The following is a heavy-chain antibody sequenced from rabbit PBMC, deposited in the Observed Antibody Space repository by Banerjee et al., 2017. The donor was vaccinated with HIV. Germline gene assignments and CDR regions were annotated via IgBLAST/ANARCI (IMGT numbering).Heavy chain of an antibody. J-gene: IGHJ4*01. CDR1: GFDFSSYY. Sequence: QLKESGGGLVQPGGSLKLSCNISGFDFSSYYMSCVRQAPGKRPEWIGYIDPVFGSTYSATWVNGRFTISCHNAQNTLYLQLSSLTAADTATYFCARDVIISYAGSSYYDYFNLWGPGTLVTVS. V-gene: IGHV1S7*01. CDR2: IDPVFGST. CDR3: ARDVIISYAGSSYYDYFNL. D-gene: IGHD8-1*01.